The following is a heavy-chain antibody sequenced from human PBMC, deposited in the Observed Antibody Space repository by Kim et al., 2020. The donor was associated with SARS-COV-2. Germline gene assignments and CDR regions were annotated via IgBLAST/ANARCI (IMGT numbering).Heavy chain of an antibody. Sequence: GGSLRLSCAASGFTFTAYDMIWVRQAPGKGLEWVSRISDYADRSYYTDSVKGRFTISRDNSKNTVYLQMSSLRAEDTAVYYCAKQLGVGYYPPGHWGQGTLVSVSS. CDR3: AKQLGVGYYPPGH. D-gene: IGHD3-22*01. J-gene: IGHJ4*02. CDR1: GFTFTAYD. V-gene: IGHV3-23*01. CDR2: ISDYADRS.